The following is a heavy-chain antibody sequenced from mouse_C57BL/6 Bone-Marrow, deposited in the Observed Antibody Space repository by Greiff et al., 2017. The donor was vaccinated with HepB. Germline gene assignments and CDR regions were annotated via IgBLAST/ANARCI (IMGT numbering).Heavy chain of an antibody. V-gene: IGHV1-74*01. D-gene: IGHD1-1*01. CDR2: IHPSDSDT. Sequence: QVQLKQPGAELVKPGASVKVSCKASGYTFTSYWMHWVKQRPGQGLEWIGRIHPSDSDTNYNQKFKGKATLTVDKSSSTAYMQLSSLTSEDSAVYYCATFYYYGSGYWYFDVWGTGTTVTVSS. CDR1: GYTFTSYW. J-gene: IGHJ1*03. CDR3: ATFYYYGSGYWYFDV.